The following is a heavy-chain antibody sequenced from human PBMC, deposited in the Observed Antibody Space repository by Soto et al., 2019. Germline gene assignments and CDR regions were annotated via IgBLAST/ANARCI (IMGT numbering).Heavy chain of an antibody. CDR2: ISSSGSSM. J-gene: IGHJ3*02. V-gene: IGHV3-11*01. CDR3: ATYSNDAFDI. CDR1: GFTFSDYY. D-gene: IGHD4-4*01. Sequence: QGQLVESGGGLVKPGGSLGLTCAASGFTFSDYYMSWIRQAPGKGLEWVSYISSSGSSMYYADSVKGRFTTSRDNAKNSLYLQMNSLRVEDTALYYCATYSNDAFDIWGQGTRVTVSS.